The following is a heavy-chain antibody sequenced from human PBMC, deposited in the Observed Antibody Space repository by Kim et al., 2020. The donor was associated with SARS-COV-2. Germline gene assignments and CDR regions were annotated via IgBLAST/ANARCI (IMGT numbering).Heavy chain of an antibody. J-gene: IGHJ6*02. CDR2: INPSDGHT. V-gene: IGHV1-46*01. CDR1: GYTFTSLY. Sequence: ASVKVSCKASGYTFTSLYIHWVRQAPGQGLEWMGMINPSDGHTSYAQKFQGRVTMTRDTSTSTVYMAVSSQKSEDTAVYYCARSGMDVWGQGTTVSVSS. CDR3: ARSGMDV.